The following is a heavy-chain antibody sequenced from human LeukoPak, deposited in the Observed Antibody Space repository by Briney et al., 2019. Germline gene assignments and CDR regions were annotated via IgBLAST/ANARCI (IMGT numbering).Heavy chain of an antibody. J-gene: IGHJ6*02. Sequence: ASVKVSCKASGYTFTGYYMHWVRQAPGQGLEWMGWINPNSGGTNYAQKFQGRVTMTRDTSISTAYMELSRLRSDDTAVYYCARVQYSSGWYSYYYGVDVWGQGTTVTVSS. D-gene: IGHD6-19*01. V-gene: IGHV1-2*02. CDR3: ARVQYSSGWYSYYYGVDV. CDR1: GYTFTGYY. CDR2: INPNSGGT.